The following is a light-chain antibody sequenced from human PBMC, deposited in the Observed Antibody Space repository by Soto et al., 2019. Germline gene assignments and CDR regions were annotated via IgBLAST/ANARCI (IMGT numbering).Light chain of an antibody. V-gene: IGKV1-33*01. CDR3: QQYDNLPS. J-gene: IGKJ4*01. Sequence: EIQMTKSPSSLSASVGDRVTITCQASQDISNYLNWYQQKPGKAPKLLIYDASNLETGVPSRFSGSGSGTDFTFTISSLQPEDIATYYCQQYDNLPSFGGGTKVEIK. CDR2: DAS. CDR1: QDISNY.